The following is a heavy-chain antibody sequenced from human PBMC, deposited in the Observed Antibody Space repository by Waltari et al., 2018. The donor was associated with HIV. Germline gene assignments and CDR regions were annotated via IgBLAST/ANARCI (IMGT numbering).Heavy chain of an antibody. D-gene: IGHD6-19*01. Sequence: QVQLVESGGGVVQPGMSLRLPCAASGFTFRNYVLHWVGQASGKGLGWVGLISFDGRSKFYGDSLKGRFTISRDKSKNMLYLQMNSLRPEDTAAYYCGRDDGWYVNYWGQGTVVTVSS. CDR3: GRDDGWYVNY. CDR1: GFTFRNYV. J-gene: IGHJ4*02. V-gene: IGHV3-30*01. CDR2: ISFDGRSK.